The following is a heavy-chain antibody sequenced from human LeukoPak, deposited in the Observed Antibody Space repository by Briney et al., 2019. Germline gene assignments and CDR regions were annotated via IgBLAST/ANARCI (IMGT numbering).Heavy chain of an antibody. CDR3: ASSGYAEVGRFDY. J-gene: IGHJ4*02. Sequence: GGSLRLSCAGSGFTFSTYSMNWVRQAPGKGLEWVSSISSSSSYIYYADSVKGRFTISRDNAKNPLYLQMNSLRAEDTAVYYCASSGYAEVGRFDYWGQGTLVTVSS. D-gene: IGHD3-22*01. CDR2: ISSSSSYI. V-gene: IGHV3-21*01. CDR1: GFTFSTYS.